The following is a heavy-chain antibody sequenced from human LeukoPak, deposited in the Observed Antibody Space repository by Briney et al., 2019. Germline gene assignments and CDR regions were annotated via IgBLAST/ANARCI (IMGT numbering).Heavy chain of an antibody. V-gene: IGHV3-30*18. D-gene: IGHD3-22*01. Sequence: GGSLRLSSAASGFTFSSYGSYWVRQAPGKGLEWVAVISYDGSNKGYADSVKGRFTLSRDNTKNTLYLHMNSLRAEDTAVYYCAKGRNHDSRRYYSIDYFDYWGPGPLVTASS. CDR2: ISYDGSNK. CDR1: GFTFSSYG. J-gene: IGHJ4*02. CDR3: AKGRNHDSRRYYSIDYFDY.